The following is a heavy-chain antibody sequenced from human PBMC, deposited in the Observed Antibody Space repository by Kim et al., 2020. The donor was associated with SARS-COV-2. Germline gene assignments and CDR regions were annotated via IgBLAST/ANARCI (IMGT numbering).Heavy chain of an antibody. CDR3: AKGFRNFDY. CDR2: ISASGVGT. V-gene: IGHV3-23*01. Sequence: GGSLRLSCAASGLTFSSYAMSWVRQAPGKGLEWVSAISASGVGTYYADSVKGRFTISRDNSKNTLCLQMNSLRADDTAVYYCAKGFRNFDYWGQGTLVTVSS. J-gene: IGHJ4*02. CDR1: GLTFSSYA. D-gene: IGHD3-10*01.